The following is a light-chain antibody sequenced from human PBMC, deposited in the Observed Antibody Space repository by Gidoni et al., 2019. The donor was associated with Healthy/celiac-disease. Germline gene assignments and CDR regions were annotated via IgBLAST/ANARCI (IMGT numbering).Light chain of an antibody. Sequence: EIVLIQSLATLSLSPGERATLSCRASQSVSSYLAWYQQKPGQAPRLLIYDASNRATGIPARFSGSGSGTDFTLTISSLEPEDFAVYYCQQRSNWPPLTFGGGTKVEIK. CDR3: QQRSNWPPLT. V-gene: IGKV3-11*01. J-gene: IGKJ4*01. CDR2: DAS. CDR1: QSVSSY.